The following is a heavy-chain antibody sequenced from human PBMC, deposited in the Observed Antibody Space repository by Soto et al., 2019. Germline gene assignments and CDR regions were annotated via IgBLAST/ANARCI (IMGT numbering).Heavy chain of an antibody. D-gene: IGHD6-19*01. Sequence: GGSLRLSCAASGFTFSSYSMNWVRQAPGKGLEWVSYISSSSSTIYYADSVKGRFTISRDNAKNSLYLQMNSLRDEDTAVYYCARDRAYSSGWFQYYFDYWGQGTLVTVSS. CDR2: ISSSSSTI. CDR1: GFTFSSYS. CDR3: ARDRAYSSGWFQYYFDY. V-gene: IGHV3-48*02. J-gene: IGHJ4*02.